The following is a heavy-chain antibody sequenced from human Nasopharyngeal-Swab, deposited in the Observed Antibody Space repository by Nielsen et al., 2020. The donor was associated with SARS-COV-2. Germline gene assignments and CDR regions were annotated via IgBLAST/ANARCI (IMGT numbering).Heavy chain of an antibody. J-gene: IGHJ4*02. Sequence: GALKISCAASGFPFSSYSMNWVRQAPGKGLEWVSYISSSSSTIYYADSVKGRFTISRDNAKNSLYLQMNSLRAEDTAVYYCAREGYGDYAYYFDYWGQGTLVTVSS. CDR3: AREGYGDYAYYFDY. D-gene: IGHD4-17*01. V-gene: IGHV3-48*01. CDR2: ISSSSSTI. CDR1: GFPFSSYS.